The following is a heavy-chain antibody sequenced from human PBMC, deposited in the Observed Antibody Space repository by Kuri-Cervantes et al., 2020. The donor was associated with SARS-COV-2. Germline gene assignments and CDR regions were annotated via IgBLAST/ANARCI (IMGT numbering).Heavy chain of an antibody. V-gene: IGHV3-23*01. CDR2: ISGSGGST. Sequence: GESLKISCAASGFTFSSYAMSWVRQAPGKGLEWVSAISGSGGSTYYADSVKGRFTISRDNSKNTLYLQMNSLRAEDTAVYYCARANVVVPAAMGFDPWGQGTLVTVSS. J-gene: IGHJ5*02. CDR1: GFTFSSYA. D-gene: IGHD2-2*01. CDR3: ARANVVVPAAMGFDP.